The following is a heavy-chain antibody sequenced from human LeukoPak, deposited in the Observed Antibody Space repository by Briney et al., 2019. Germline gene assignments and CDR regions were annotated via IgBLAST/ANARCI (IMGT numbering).Heavy chain of an antibody. D-gene: IGHD2-8*01. V-gene: IGHV1-2*02. CDR1: GYTFLDYN. J-gene: IGHJ4*02. CDR2: IIPNSGGT. Sequence: GASVKVSCKVSGYTFLDYNMNWVRQAPGQGLEWMGWIIPNSGGTNYAQKFQGRVTMTRDTSISTAYMELSSLRSDDTAVYYCATSGMYYLSFDYWGQGTLVTVSS. CDR3: ATSGMYYLSFDY.